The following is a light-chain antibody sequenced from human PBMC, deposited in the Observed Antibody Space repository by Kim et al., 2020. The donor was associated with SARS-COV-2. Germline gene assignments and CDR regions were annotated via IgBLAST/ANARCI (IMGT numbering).Light chain of an antibody. Sequence: EIVLTQSPGTLSLSPGESATLSCRASQTVTNNYLAWYQHKPGQAPRLLIYHASFRAIGIPERFSGSGSGTDFTLTISRLEPEDFAVFYCQQYGAAPLTFGGGTKV. J-gene: IGKJ4*01. CDR1: QTVTNNY. CDR3: QQYGAAPLT. CDR2: HAS. V-gene: IGKV3-20*01.